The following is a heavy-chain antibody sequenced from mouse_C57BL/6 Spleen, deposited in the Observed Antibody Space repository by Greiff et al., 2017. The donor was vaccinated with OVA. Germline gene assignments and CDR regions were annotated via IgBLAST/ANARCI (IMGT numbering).Heavy chain of an antibody. D-gene: IGHD1-1*01. V-gene: IGHV14-2*01. CDR3: SRNLYYGSSYYAMDY. CDR2: IDPEDGET. Sequence: VQLQQSGAELVKPGASVKLSCTASGFNIKDYYMHWVKQRTEQGLEWIGRIDPEDGETKYAPKFQGKATITAEPSSNTAYLQLSSLTSEDTAVYYCSRNLYYGSSYYAMDYWGQGTSVTVSS. CDR1: GFNIKDYY. J-gene: IGHJ4*01.